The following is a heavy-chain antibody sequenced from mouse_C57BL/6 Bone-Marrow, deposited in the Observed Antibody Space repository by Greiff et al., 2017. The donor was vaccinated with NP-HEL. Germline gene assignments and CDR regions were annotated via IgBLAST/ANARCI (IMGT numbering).Heavy chain of an antibody. V-gene: IGHV5-6*01. CDR2: ISSGGSYT. D-gene: IGHD2-4*01. J-gene: IGHJ1*03. CDR1: GFTFSSYG. Sequence: EVKVVESGGDLVKPGGSLKLSCAASGFTFSSYGMSWVRQTPDKRLEWVATISSGGSYTYYPDSVKGRSTISRDNAKNTLYLQMSSLKSEDTAMYYCARSSYDYDGWYFDVWGTGTTVTVSS. CDR3: ARSSYDYDGWYFDV.